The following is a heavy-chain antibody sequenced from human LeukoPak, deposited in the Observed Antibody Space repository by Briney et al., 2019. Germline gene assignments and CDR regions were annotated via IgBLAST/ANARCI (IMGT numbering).Heavy chain of an antibody. J-gene: IGHJ4*02. V-gene: IGHV3-74*01. CDR1: GFTFGNHW. Sequence: GGSLRLSXAASGFTFGNHWMHWVRQTPGKGVVWVSRIISDGSSTSYADSVKGRFTISRDNAKNTLYLQMNSLRAEDTAVYYCARDGSLPDYWGQGTLVTVSS. CDR3: ARDGSLPDY. CDR2: IISDGSST.